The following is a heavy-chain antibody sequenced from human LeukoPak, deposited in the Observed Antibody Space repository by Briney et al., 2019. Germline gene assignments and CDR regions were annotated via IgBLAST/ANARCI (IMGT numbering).Heavy chain of an antibody. CDR2: IYYSGSI. CDR1: GYSINRSNW. Sequence: SDTLSLTCAVSGYSINRSNWWGWIRQPPGKGLEWVGYIYYSGSIYYNPSLQRRVTISLDTSKNQFSLELTSVTAADTAVYYCQTATDSSGYYCVSRDDYWGQGTLVTVSS. J-gene: IGHJ4*02. CDR3: QTATDSSGYYCVSRDDY. D-gene: IGHD3-22*01. V-gene: IGHV4-28*05.